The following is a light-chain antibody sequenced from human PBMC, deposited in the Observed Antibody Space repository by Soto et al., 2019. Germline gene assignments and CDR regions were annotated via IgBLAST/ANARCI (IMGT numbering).Light chain of an antibody. CDR2: KAS. J-gene: IGKJ1*01. Sequence: DIQMTQSPSTLSASVGDRVTITCRASQSSSTWLAWYQQEPGKAPKLLIHKASSLQSGVPSRFSGSGSGTAFTITISSLHPDDFATYCCQQYNSYSPTFGQGTRVEIK. CDR1: QSSSTW. CDR3: QQYNSYSPT. V-gene: IGKV1-5*03.